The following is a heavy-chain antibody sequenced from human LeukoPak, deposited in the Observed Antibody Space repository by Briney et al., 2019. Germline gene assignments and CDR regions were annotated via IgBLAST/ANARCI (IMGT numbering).Heavy chain of an antibody. CDR1: SDSISSSNW. Sequence: PSGTLSLTCAVSSDSISSSNWWSWVRQPPGKGLEWIGEIYHSGSTNYNPSLKSRVTISVDTSKNQFSLKLSSVTAADTAVYYCARHLNERVLRAIYYYYMDVWGKGTTVTISS. D-gene: IGHD3-9*01. CDR3: ARHLNERVLRAIYYYYMDV. V-gene: IGHV4-4*02. CDR2: IYHSGST. J-gene: IGHJ6*03.